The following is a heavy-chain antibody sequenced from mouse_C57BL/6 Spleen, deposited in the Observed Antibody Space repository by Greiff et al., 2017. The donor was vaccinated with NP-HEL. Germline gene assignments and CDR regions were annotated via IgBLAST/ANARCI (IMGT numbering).Heavy chain of an antibody. D-gene: IGHD4-1*01. CDR3: ARLELARGYFDY. J-gene: IGHJ2*01. V-gene: IGHV5-9*01. Sequence: SGGGLVKPGGSLKLSCAASGFTFSSYTMSWVRQTPEKRLEWVATISGGGGNTYYPDSVKGRFTISRDNAKNTLYLQMSSLRSEDTALYYCARLELARGYFDYWGQGTTLTVSS. CDR2: ISGGGGNT. CDR1: GFTFSSYT.